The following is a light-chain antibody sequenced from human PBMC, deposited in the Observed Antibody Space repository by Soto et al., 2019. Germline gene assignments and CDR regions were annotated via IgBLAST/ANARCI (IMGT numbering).Light chain of an antibody. V-gene: IGLV2-14*01. J-gene: IGLJ2*01. CDR2: DVS. CDR1: SSDVGGYNY. CDR3: SSYTSSSTLVV. Sequence: QPASVSGSPGQSITISCTGTSSDVGGYNYVSWYQQHPGKVPKLMIYDVSNRPSGVSNRFSGSKSGNTASLTISGLQAEDEADYYCSSYTSSSTLVVFGGGTKLTVL.